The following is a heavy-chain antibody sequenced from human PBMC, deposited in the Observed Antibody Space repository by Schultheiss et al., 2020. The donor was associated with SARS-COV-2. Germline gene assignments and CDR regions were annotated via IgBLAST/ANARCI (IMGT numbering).Heavy chain of an antibody. CDR3: ARSARDDFWSGYIGNGVDA. D-gene: IGHD3-3*01. CDR2: ISSSSSSI. CDR1: GFTFSSYA. J-gene: IGHJ6*02. V-gene: IGHV3-21*05. Sequence: GGSLRLSCAASGFTFSSYAMSWVRQAPGKGLEWVSYISSSSSSIYYADSMKGRFTTSRDNAKKSVYLEMNSLRAEDTAVYYCARSARDDFWSGYIGNGVDAWGQGTTVTVSS.